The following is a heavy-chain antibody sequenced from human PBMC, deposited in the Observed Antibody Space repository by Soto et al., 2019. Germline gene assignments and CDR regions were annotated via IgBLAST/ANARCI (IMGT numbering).Heavy chain of an antibody. Sequence: SETLSLTCTVSGVSISDYYWSWIRQPPGKGLDWFGIVYFSGSTYYKPSLESRVTISVDTSRNPFSLRLNSVTAADTAVYYCARHSRYCSGTSCPYNWFDPWGHGTLVTVSS. CDR2: VYFSGST. V-gene: IGHV4-59*04. J-gene: IGHJ5*02. CDR3: ARHSRYCSGTSCPYNWFDP. CDR1: GVSISDYY. D-gene: IGHD2-2*01.